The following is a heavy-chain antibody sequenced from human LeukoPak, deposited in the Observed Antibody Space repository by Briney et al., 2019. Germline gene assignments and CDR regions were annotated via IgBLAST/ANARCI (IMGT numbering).Heavy chain of an antibody. J-gene: IGHJ5*02. D-gene: IGHD2-2*01. CDR1: GYTFISYA. CDR3: ARDRGSTSPFDP. Sequence: ASVKVSCKASGYTFISYAMHWVRQAPGQRLEWMGWINAGNGNTKYSQKFQGRVTITRDTSASTAYMELSSLRSEDTAVYYCARDRGSTSPFDPWGQGTLVTVSS. CDR2: INAGNGNT. V-gene: IGHV1-3*01.